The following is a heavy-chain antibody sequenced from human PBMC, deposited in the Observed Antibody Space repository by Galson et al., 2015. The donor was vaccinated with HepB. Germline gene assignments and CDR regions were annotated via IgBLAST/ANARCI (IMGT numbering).Heavy chain of an antibody. Sequence: SLRLSCAASGFTFSDYVMHWVRQAPGKGLEYVSAISRNGDKTYDVDSVKGRFTVSRDNSKNILYLQMDSLRPGDMAVYYCARGGEFDYWGQGTLVTVSS. CDR3: ARGGEFDY. CDR1: GFTFSDYV. CDR2: ISRNGDKT. D-gene: IGHD3-10*01. J-gene: IGHJ4*02. V-gene: IGHV3-64*02.